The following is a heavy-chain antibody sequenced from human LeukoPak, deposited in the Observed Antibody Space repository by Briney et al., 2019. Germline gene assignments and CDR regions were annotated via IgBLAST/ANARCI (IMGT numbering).Heavy chain of an antibody. V-gene: IGHV3-43D*03. CDR2: ISWDGGST. CDR3: AREVFGGSGFVN. Sequence: GGSLRLSCAASGFTFDDYAMHWVRQAPGKGLEWVSLISWDGGSTYYADSVKGRFTISRDNANNTLYLQINSLRAEDMAVYYCAREVFGGSGFVNWGQGTQVTVSS. J-gene: IGHJ4*02. D-gene: IGHD3-16*01. CDR1: GFTFDDYA.